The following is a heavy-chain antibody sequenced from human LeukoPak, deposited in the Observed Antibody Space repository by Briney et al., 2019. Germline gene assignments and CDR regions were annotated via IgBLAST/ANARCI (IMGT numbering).Heavy chain of an antibody. J-gene: IGHJ4*02. D-gene: IGHD1-26*01. CDR3: ARAGDSGNLA. Sequence: GASVNLSCTASGYTFTSYYMHWVRQAPGQGLEWMGCITPNSGGTNYAPDFNGRVTMTRDTSISTAYMELSRLRSDDTAVYYCARAGDSGNLAGGQGTLVTVSS. CDR2: ITPNSGGT. V-gene: IGHV1-2*02. CDR1: GYTFTSYY.